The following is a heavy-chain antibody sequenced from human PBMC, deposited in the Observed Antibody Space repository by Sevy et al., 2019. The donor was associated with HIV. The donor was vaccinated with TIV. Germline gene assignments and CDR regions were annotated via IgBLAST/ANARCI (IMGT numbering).Heavy chain of an antibody. J-gene: IGHJ6*02. CDR3: ARADLDSSTFFYYYGMDV. V-gene: IGHV1-8*01. Sequence: ASVKVSCKTSGYTFTSYDINWVRQATGQGLEWMGWMNPDSGKRGYAQTFQGRVTMTTNTSISTANMELRSLRSEDSAVYYCARADLDSSTFFYYYGMDVWGQGTTVTVSS. CDR2: MNPDSGKR. D-gene: IGHD6-13*01. CDR1: GYTFTSYD.